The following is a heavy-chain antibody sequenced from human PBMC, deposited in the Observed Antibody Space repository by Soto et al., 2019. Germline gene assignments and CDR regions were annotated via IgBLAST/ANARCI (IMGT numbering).Heavy chain of an antibody. D-gene: IGHD3-22*01. J-gene: IGHJ4*02. CDR2: IYPGDSDT. CDR1: GNRFTNYW. V-gene: IGHV5-51*01. Sequence: GESLKISCKGSGNRFTNYWIGWVRQMPGKGLEWMGIIYPGDSDTRYSPSFQGQVTISADKSISTAYLQWSSLKASDTAMYYCARAYYYDSSGYRYYFDYWGQGTLVTVSS. CDR3: ARAYYYDSSGYRYYFDY.